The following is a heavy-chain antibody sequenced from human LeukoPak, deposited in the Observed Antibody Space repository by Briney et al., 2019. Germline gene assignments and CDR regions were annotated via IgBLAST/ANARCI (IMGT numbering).Heavy chain of an antibody. V-gene: IGHV4-34*01. CDR2: INHSGST. J-gene: IGHJ6*02. CDR3: ASTYYDFWSGENYYYYGMDV. D-gene: IGHD3-3*01. Sequence: SETLSLTCAVYGGSFSGYYWSWIRQPPGKGLEWIGEINHSGSTNYNPSLKSRVTISVDTSKNQFSLKLSSVTAADTAVYYCASTYYDFWSGENYYYYGMDVWGQGTTVTVSS. CDR1: GGSFSGYY.